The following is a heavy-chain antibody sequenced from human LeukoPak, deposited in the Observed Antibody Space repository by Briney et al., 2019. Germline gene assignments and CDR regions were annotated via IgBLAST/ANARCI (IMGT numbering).Heavy chain of an antibody. D-gene: IGHD2-8*02. CDR3: AREYWPYYFDY. Sequence: GGSLRLSCAASGFTFSDYYMSWIRQAPGKGLEWVSYISSSGSTIYYADSVKGRFTISRDDAKNSLYLQMNSLRAEDTAVYYCAREYWPYYFDYWGQGTLVTVSS. V-gene: IGHV3-11*04. CDR1: GFTFSDYY. CDR2: ISSSGSTI. J-gene: IGHJ4*02.